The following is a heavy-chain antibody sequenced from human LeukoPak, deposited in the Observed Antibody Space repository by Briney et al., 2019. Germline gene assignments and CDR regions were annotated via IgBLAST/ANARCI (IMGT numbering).Heavy chain of an antibody. V-gene: IGHV4-59*01. CDR3: ARDRTDYYDSSGYYPNWFDP. CDR1: GASIRSYY. CDR2: IYYTGST. D-gene: IGHD3-22*01. J-gene: IGHJ5*02. Sequence: PSETLSLTCTVSGASIRSYYWSWIRQPPGKGLEWIGYIYYTGSTNYNPSLNSRTTISIDTSKNQFFLNLNSVTAADTAVYYCARDRTDYYDSSGYYPNWFDPWGQGTLVTVSS.